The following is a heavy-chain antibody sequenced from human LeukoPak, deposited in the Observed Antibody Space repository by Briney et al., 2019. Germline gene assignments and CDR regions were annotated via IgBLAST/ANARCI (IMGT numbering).Heavy chain of an antibody. V-gene: IGHV3-48*01. CDR1: GFSFSSYS. CDR3: AKDLGRYRNNYFDY. CDR2: ISSSSSTT. J-gene: IGHJ4*02. Sequence: GGSLRLSCAASGFSFSSYSMNWVRQAPGKGLEWVSYISSSSSTTYYADSVKGRFTISRDDSKNTLYLQMNSLRAEDTAVYYCAKDLGRYRNNYFDYWGQGTLVTVSS. D-gene: IGHD1-26*01.